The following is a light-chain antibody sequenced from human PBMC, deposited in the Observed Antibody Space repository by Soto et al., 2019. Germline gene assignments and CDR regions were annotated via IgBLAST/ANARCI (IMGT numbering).Light chain of an antibody. J-gene: IGKJ5*01. CDR3: QQSYSTPIT. V-gene: IGKV1-39*01. CDR2: AAS. CDR1: QRISFY. Sequence: DIQMTQSPSSLSASVGDRVTITCRASQRISFYLNWYQQKPGNAPKVLIYAASNLQTGVPSRFSGSGSGTDFTLTINSLQPEEFATYSCQQSYSTPITVGQGTRLDIK.